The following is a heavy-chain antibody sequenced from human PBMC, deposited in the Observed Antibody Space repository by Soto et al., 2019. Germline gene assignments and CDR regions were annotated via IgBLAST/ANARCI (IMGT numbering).Heavy chain of an antibody. CDR2: INPNSGGT. J-gene: IGHJ4*02. Sequence: QVQLVQSGAEVKKPGASVKVSCKASGYTFTGYYMHWVRQAPGQGPEWMGWINPNSGGTTYAQKFQGRVTVTRDTSISTAYMELSSLRSDDTAVYYCARGGSSSLHYWGQGTLVTVSS. V-gene: IGHV1-2*02. D-gene: IGHD6-6*01. CDR3: ARGGSSSLHY. CDR1: GYTFTGYY.